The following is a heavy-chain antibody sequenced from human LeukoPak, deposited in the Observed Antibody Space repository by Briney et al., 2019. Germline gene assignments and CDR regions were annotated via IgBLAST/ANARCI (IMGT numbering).Heavy chain of an antibody. Sequence: ASVKVSCKASGYTFTGYYMHWVRQAPGQGLEWMGWINPNSGGTNYAQKFQGRVTMTRDTSISTAYMELSRLRSDDTAVYYCVRDPRITIFGVVANWFDPWGQGTLVTVSS. CDR2: INPNSGGT. CDR1: GYTFTGYY. D-gene: IGHD3-3*01. V-gene: IGHV1-2*02. CDR3: VRDPRITIFGVVANWFDP. J-gene: IGHJ5*02.